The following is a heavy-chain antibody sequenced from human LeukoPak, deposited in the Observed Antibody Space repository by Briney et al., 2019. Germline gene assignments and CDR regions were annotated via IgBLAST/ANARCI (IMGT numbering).Heavy chain of an antibody. J-gene: IGHJ6*02. CDR3: ARDHDFDWHLVSSPYYYYGMDV. Sequence: ASETLSLTCAVSGGSISSSNWWSWVRQPPGKGLEWIGEIYHSGSTNYNPSFKSRVTISVDKSKNQFSLKLSSVTAADTAVYYCARDHDFDWHLVSSPYYYYGMDVWGQGTTVTVSS. D-gene: IGHD3-9*01. V-gene: IGHV4-4*02. CDR2: IYHSGST. CDR1: GGSISSSNW.